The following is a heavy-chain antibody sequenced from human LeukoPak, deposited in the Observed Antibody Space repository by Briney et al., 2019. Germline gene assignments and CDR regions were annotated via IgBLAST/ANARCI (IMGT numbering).Heavy chain of an antibody. V-gene: IGHV3-21*01. Sequence: GGSLRLSCTASGFTFSSYSLNWVRQAPGKGLEWVSSVSTGSNYIYYADSVKGRFTISRDNDKNSLYLQMNSLRAEDTAVYYCARAPKDKHAFDIWGQGTMVTVSS. CDR2: VSTGSNYI. CDR1: GFTFSSYS. J-gene: IGHJ3*02. CDR3: ARAPKDKHAFDI.